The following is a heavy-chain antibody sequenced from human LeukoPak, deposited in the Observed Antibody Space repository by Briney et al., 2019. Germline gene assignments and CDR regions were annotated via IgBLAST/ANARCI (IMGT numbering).Heavy chain of an antibody. CDR2: ISHDGNSK. J-gene: IGHJ4*02. CDR1: GFTLSTYG. Sequence: GGSLRLSCAASGFTLSTYGMHWVRQAPGKGLEWVAMISHDGNSKQYADFAKGRFTISRDNSKNTLYLQMNSLRAEDTAVYYCARERYSYGYEDYWGQGTLVTVSS. V-gene: IGHV3-30*03. D-gene: IGHD5-18*01. CDR3: ARERYSYGYEDY.